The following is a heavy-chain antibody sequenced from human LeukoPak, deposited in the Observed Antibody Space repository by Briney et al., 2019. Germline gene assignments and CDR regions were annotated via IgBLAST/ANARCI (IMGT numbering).Heavy chain of an antibody. J-gene: IGHJ4*02. V-gene: IGHV1-69*01. D-gene: IGHD3-16*02. CDR2: IIPIFGTA. CDR1: GGTFSSYA. CDR3: ARAPYYDYVWGSYRLGGFDY. Sequence: SEKVSCKASGGTFSSYAISWVRQAPGQGLEWMGGIIPIFGTANYAQKFQGRVTITADESTSTAYMELSSLRSEDTAVYYCARAPYYDYVWGSYRLGGFDYWGQGTLVTVSS.